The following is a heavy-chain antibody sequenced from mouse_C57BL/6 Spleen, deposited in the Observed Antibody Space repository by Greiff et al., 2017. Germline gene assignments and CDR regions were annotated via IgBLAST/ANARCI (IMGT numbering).Heavy chain of an antibody. J-gene: IGHJ3*01. V-gene: IGHV5-6*01. CDR3: ATPYDYDFAY. Sequence: EVQRVESGGDLVKPGGSLKLSCAASGFTFSSYGMSWVRQTPDKRLEWVATISSGGSYTYYPDSVKGRFTLSRDNAKNTLYLQMSSLKSEDTAMYYCATPYDYDFAYWGQGTLVTVSA. CDR1: GFTFSSYG. CDR2: ISSGGSYT. D-gene: IGHD2-4*01.